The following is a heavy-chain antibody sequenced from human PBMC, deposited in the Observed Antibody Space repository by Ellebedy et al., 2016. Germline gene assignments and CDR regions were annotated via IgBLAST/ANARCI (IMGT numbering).Heavy chain of an antibody. CDR3: ARAPLLGLLNYYYGMDV. CDR2: IWYDGSNK. Sequence: GGSLRLSXAASGFTFSSYGMHWVRQAPGKGLEWVAVIWYDGSNKYYADSVKGRFTISRDNAKNSLYLQMNSLRDEDTAVYYCARAPLLGLLNYYYGMDVWGQGTTVTVSS. J-gene: IGHJ6*02. D-gene: IGHD2-8*02. CDR1: GFTFSSYG. V-gene: IGHV3-33*01.